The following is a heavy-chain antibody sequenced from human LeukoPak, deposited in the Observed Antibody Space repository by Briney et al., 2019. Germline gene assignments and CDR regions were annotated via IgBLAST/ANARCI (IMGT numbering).Heavy chain of an antibody. CDR2: INTDGSTT. CDR3: VRVPEGRDDWVDP. Sequence: GGSLRLSCTASGFSFSSYWMHWVRQAPGKGLVWVSRINTDGSTTNYADSVRGRFTISRDNAKNTLYLQMTSLRAEDTAIYFCVRVPEGRDDWVDPWGQGILVTVSS. J-gene: IGHJ5*02. V-gene: IGHV3-74*01. CDR1: GFSFSSYW.